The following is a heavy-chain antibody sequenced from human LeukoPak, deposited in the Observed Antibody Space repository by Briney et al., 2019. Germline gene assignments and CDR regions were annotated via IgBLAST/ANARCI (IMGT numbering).Heavy chain of an antibody. CDR2: IYTSGST. CDR1: GGSISSGSYY. CDR3: ARSIVVVPAASLGDAFDI. V-gene: IGHV4-61*02. D-gene: IGHD2-2*01. J-gene: IGHJ3*02. Sequence: SETLSLTCTVSGGSISSGSYYWSWIRQPAGKGLEWIGRIYTSGSTNYNPSLKSGVTISVDTSKTQFSLKLSSVTAADTAVCYCARSIVVVPAASLGDAFDIWGQGTVVTVSS.